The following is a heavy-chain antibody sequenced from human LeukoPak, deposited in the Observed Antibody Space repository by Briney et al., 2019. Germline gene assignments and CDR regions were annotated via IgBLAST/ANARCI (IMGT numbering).Heavy chain of an antibody. CDR1: GYTFTSYG. CDR2: MNPNSGNT. J-gene: IGHJ6*02. Sequence: ASVKVSCKASGYTFTSYGISWVRQAPGQGLEWMGWMNPNSGNTGYVQKFQGRVTMTRNTSISTAYMELSSLRSEDTAVYYCARMGRELPYYYYGMDVWGQGTTVTVSS. CDR3: ARMGRELPYYYYGMDV. D-gene: IGHD1-26*01. V-gene: IGHV1-8*02.